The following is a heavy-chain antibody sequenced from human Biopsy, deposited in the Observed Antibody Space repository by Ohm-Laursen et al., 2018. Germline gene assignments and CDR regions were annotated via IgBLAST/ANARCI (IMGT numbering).Heavy chain of an antibody. J-gene: IGHJ3*02. Sequence: SLRLSCSASGFNFGNYDMHWVRQAPGKGLEWVAFIWYDGFNRYYADSVKGRFTISRDNSKNTLDLQMNSLRAEDTAVYYCATSTMVRSSGHAFDIWGQGTVVTVS. CDR1: GFNFGNYD. V-gene: IGHV3-33*08. CDR3: ATSTMVRSSGHAFDI. D-gene: IGHD3-10*01. CDR2: IWYDGFNR.